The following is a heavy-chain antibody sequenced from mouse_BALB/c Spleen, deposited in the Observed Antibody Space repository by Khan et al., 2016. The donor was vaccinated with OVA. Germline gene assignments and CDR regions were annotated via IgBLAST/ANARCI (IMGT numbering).Heavy chain of an antibody. CDR2: IWSDGST. J-gene: IGHJ4*01. V-gene: IGHV2-6-1*01. CDR3: ARQPYYHYNIMDY. CDR1: GFSLTNYG. Sequence: QMQLEESGPGLVAPSQSLSITCTISGFSLTNYGIHWVRQPPGKGLEWLVVIWSDGSTTYNSALKSRLTISKDNSKSQVFLKMNSLQTDDTAVYFCARQPYYHYNIMDYWGQGTSVTVS. D-gene: IGHD2-10*01.